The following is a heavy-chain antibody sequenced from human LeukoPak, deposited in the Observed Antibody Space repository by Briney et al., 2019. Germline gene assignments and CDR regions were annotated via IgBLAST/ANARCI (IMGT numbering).Heavy chain of an antibody. V-gene: IGHV4-38-2*02. D-gene: IGHD3-16*02. CDR1: GYSISSGYY. J-gene: IGHJ4*02. CDR3: ARDWDDYVWGSYRSPYFDY. CDR2: IYHSGGT. Sequence: SETLSLTCTVSGYSISSGYYWGWIRQPPGKGLEWIGSIYHSGGTYYNPSLKSRVTISVDTSKNQFSLKLSSVTAADTAVYYCARDWDDYVWGSYRSPYFDYWGQGTLVTVSS.